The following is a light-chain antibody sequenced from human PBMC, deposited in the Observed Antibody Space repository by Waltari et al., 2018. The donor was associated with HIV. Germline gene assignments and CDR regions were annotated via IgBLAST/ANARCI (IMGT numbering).Light chain of an antibody. CDR2: SNN. V-gene: IGLV1-44*01. J-gene: IGLJ3*02. CDR1: SSNIGSNI. CDR3: AAWDDSLNGWV. Sequence: QSVLTQPPSASGTPGQRVTISCSGSSSNIGSNIVNWYQQLPGTAPKLRIYSNNQRPSGGPDRFAGSKSGTSASLDISGLQSEDEADYYCAAWDDSLNGWVFGGGTKLTVL.